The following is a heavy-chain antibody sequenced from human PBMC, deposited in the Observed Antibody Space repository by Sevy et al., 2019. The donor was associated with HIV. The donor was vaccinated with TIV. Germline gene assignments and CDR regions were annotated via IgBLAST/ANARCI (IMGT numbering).Heavy chain of an antibody. CDR3: AKDYYGDYGGYFDY. CDR1: GFTFDDYA. Sequence: GGSLRLSCAASGFTFDDYAMHWVRQAPGKGLEWVSGISWNSGSIGDADSVKGRFTISRDNAKNSLYLQMNSLRAEDTALYYCAKDYYGDYGGYFDYWGQGTLVTVSS. D-gene: IGHD4-17*01. J-gene: IGHJ4*02. V-gene: IGHV3-9*01. CDR2: ISWNSGSI.